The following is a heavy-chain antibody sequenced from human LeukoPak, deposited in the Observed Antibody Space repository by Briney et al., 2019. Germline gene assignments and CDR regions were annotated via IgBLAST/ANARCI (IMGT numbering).Heavy chain of an antibody. Sequence: PSETLSLTCTVSGGSISSYYWSWIRQPPGKGLEWIGYIYYSGSTNYNPSLKSRVTISVDTSKNQFSLKLSSVTAADTAVYYCARASRGFGLGMDVWGKGTTVTVSS. CDR3: ARASRGFGLGMDV. D-gene: IGHD3/OR15-3a*01. J-gene: IGHJ6*03. CDR1: GGSISSYY. CDR2: IYYSGST. V-gene: IGHV4-59*01.